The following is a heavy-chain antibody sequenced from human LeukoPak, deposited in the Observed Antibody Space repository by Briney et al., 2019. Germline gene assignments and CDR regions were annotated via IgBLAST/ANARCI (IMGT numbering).Heavy chain of an antibody. D-gene: IGHD1-26*01. J-gene: IGHJ4*02. V-gene: IGHV1-69*05. CDR3: TRDRDWELLPDY. Sequence: SVKVSCXASVGTFSSYAISWVRQTRGQGLEWMGRIIPMFGTANYAQKFQGRVTITTDESTSTAYMEVSSLRSEDTAVYYCTRDRDWELLPDYWGQGTLVTVSS. CDR2: IIPMFGTA. CDR1: VGTFSSYA.